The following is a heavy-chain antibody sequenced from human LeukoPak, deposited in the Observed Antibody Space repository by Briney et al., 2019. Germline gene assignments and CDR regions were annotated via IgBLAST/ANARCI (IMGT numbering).Heavy chain of an antibody. V-gene: IGHV3-30-3*01. CDR1: GFTFSSYA. CDR2: ISYDGSNK. J-gene: IGHJ5*02. Sequence: GRSLRLSCAASGFTFSSYAMHWVRQAPGKGLEWVAVISYDGSNKYYADSVKGRFTISRDNSKNTLYLQMNSLRAEDTAVYYCAKGYSYYDFWSGSFDPWGQGTLVTVSS. D-gene: IGHD3-3*01. CDR3: AKGYSYYDFWSGSFDP.